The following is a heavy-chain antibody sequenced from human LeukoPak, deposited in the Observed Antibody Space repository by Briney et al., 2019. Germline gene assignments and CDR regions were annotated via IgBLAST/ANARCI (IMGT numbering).Heavy chain of an antibody. J-gene: IGHJ4*02. CDR3: ASGSGH. CDR2: ISSSGSAK. V-gene: IGHV3-48*02. CDR1: GFTFSNYG. D-gene: IGHD2-2*03. Sequence: GGSLRLSCAASGFTFSNYGLNWVRQAPGKGLEWVSHISSSGSAKYYADSVKGRFTISRDNAENSLYLQMNSLRDEDTAVFYCASGSGHWGQGTLVTVSS.